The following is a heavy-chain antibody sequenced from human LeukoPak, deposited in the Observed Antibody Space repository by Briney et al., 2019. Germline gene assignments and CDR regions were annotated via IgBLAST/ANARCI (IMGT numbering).Heavy chain of an antibody. D-gene: IGHD3-9*01. V-gene: IGHV3-21*01. J-gene: IGHJ4*02. CDR2: ISSSSNYI. Sequence: PGGSLRLSCAASGFTFSSYSMNWVRQAPGKGLEWFSFISSSSNYIYYADSVKGRFTISRDNAKNSLYLQMNSLRAEDTAVYYCASEVRLGDYWGQGTRVTVSS. CDR3: ASEVRLGDY. CDR1: GFTFSSYS.